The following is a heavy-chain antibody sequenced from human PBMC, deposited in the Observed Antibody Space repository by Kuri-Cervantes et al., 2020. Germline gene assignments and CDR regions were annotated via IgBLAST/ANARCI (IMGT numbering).Heavy chain of an antibody. CDR2: ISTYSTDT. CDR3: ARDRNHLTKTGTTIHDY. V-gene: IGHV1-18*01. Sequence: ASVKVSCKASGYTFSSYGITWVRQAPGQGLEWMGWISTYSTDTVYARKFQGRVTISKDTSTSTAYMELRSLRSDDTAVYYCARDRNHLTKTGTTIHDYWGQGTLVTVSS. D-gene: IGHD1-7*01. CDR1: GYTFSSYG. J-gene: IGHJ4*02.